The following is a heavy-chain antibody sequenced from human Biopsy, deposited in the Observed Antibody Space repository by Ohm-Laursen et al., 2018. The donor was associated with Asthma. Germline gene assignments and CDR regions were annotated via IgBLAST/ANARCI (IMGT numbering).Heavy chain of an antibody. CDR1: GGSFSGYY. CDR2: INHSGST. CDR3: ARQKLVAAEGPFDM. D-gene: IGHD1-26*01. J-gene: IGHJ3*02. Sequence: SETLSLTCAVYGGSFSGYYWSWIRQPPGKGLEWIGEINHSGSTNYNPSLKSRVTISVDTSKNQFSLQLRSVTAADTAVYYCARQKLVAAEGPFDMWGQGTMVIVSS. V-gene: IGHV4-34*01.